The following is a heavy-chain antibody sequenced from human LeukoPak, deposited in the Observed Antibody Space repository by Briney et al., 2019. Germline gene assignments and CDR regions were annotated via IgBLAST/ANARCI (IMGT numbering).Heavy chain of an antibody. V-gene: IGHV4-59*12. Sequence: SETLSLTRTVSGGSISSYYWSWIRQPPGRGLEWIGHIYYSGSTNYNPSLTSRVTISVDTSKNQFSLKLSSVTAADTAVYYCARDLCTNGVCYDAFDIWGQGTMGNVSS. CDR3: ARDLCTNGVCYDAFDI. D-gene: IGHD2-8*01. CDR1: GGSISSYY. CDR2: IYYSGST. J-gene: IGHJ3*02.